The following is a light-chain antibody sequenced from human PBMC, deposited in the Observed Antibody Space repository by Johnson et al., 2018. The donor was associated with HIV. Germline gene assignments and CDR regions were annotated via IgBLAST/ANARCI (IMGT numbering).Light chain of an antibody. Sequence: QSVLTQPPSVSAAPGQKVTISCSGSSSNVGNNYVSWYQQLPGAAPKLLIYETNKRPSGIPDRFSGSKSGTSATLGITGLQTGAEADYYCGTWDSSLSASYGFGTGTKVAVL. J-gene: IGLJ1*01. CDR3: GTWDSSLSASYG. V-gene: IGLV1-51*02. CDR1: SSNVGNNY. CDR2: ETN.